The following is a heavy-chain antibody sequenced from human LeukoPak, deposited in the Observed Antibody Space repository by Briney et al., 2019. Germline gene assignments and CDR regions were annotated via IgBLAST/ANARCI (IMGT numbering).Heavy chain of an antibody. CDR1: GDSVSSNSAA. V-gene: IGHV6-1*01. CDR2: TYYRSKWYN. CDR3: ARELPPAVAGPVYYYYMDV. J-gene: IGHJ6*03. D-gene: IGHD6-19*01. Sequence: SQTLSLTCAISGDSVSSNSAAWNWIRQSPSRGLEWLGRTYYRSKWYNDYAVSVKSRITINPDTSKNQFSLQLNSVTPEDTAVYYCARELPPAVAGPVYYYYMDVWGKGTTVTVSS.